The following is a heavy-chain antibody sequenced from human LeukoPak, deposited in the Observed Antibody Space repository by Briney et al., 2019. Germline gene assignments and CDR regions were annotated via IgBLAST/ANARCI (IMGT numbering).Heavy chain of an antibody. Sequence: GASVKVSCKASGYTFIDYYMHWVRQAPGQGLEWMGGIIPIFGTANYAQKFQGRVTITADESTSTAYMELSSLRSEDTAVYYCAREAYVELERKQIEYWGQGTLVTVSS. CDR3: AREAYVELERKQIEY. J-gene: IGHJ4*02. D-gene: IGHD1-1*01. V-gene: IGHV1-69*13. CDR2: IIPIFGTA. CDR1: GYTFIDYY.